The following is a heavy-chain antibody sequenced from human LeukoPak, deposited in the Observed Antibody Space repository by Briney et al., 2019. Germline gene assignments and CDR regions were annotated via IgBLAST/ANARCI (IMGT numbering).Heavy chain of an antibody. V-gene: IGHV4-61*02. D-gene: IGHD3-9*01. CDR1: GGSISSGSYY. J-gene: IGHJ3*02. Sequence: SQTLSLTCTVSGGSISSGSYYWSWIRQPAGKGLEWIGRIYTSGSTNYNPSLKSRVTISVDTSKNQFSLKLSSVTAADTAVYYCARVGILTGYGAFDIWGQGTMVTVSS. CDR3: ARVGILTGYGAFDI. CDR2: IYTSGST.